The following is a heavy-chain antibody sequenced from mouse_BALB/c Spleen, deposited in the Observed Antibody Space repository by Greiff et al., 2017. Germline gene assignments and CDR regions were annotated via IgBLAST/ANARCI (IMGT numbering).Heavy chain of an antibody. CDR1: GDSITSGY. D-gene: IGHD2-10*01. J-gene: IGHJ2*01. V-gene: IGHV3-8*02. CDR3: ARFAAYYGNYDYFDY. CDR2: ISYSGST. Sequence: VQLQQSGPSLVKPSQTLSLTCSVTGDSITSGYWNWIRKFPGNKLEYMGYISYSGSTYYNPSLKSRISITRDTSKNQYYLQLNSVTTEDTATYYCARFAAYYGNYDYFDYWGQGTTLTVSS.